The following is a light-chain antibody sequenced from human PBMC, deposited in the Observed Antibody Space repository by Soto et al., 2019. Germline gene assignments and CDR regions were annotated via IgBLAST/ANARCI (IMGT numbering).Light chain of an antibody. V-gene: IGKV3-15*01. CDR3: QQYNNWPGT. CDR1: QSVSSN. Sequence: EIVMTQSAAAVSVSPGERATLYCRASQSVSSNLAWYQQKPGQAPRLLIYGASTRATGIPARFSGSGSGTEFTLTISSLQSEDFAVYYCQQYNNWPGTFGQGTKVDIK. CDR2: GAS. J-gene: IGKJ1*01.